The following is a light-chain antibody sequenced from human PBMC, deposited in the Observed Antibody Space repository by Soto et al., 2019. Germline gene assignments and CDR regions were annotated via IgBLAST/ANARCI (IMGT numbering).Light chain of an antibody. J-gene: IGLJ2*01. Sequence: QSVLTQPPSAPGTPGQRVTISCSGSSSNIGSNTVNWYQQLPGTAPKLLIYSNNQRPSGVPDRFSGSNSGTSASLAISGLQSEDEADYYCAAWDVSLNGPVFGGGTKLTVL. V-gene: IGLV1-44*01. CDR2: SNN. CDR3: AAWDVSLNGPV. CDR1: SSNIGSNT.